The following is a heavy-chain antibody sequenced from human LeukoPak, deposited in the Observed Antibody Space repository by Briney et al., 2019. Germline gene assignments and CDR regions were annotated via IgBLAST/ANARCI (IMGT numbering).Heavy chain of an antibody. Sequence: SETLSLTCTVSGGSISSYYWSWIRQPPGKGLEWIGYIYYSGSTNYNPSLKSRVTISVDTSKNQFSLKLSSVTAADTAVYYCVGVPAVFPIWCAPWGQGTLVTVSS. CDR2: IYYSGST. D-gene: IGHD2-15*01. V-gene: IGHV4-59*01. J-gene: IGHJ5*02. CDR3: VGVPAVFPIWCAP. CDR1: GGSISSYY.